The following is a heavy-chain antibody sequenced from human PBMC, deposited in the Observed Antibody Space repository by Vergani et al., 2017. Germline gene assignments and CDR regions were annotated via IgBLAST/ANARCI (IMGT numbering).Heavy chain of an antibody. J-gene: IGHJ4*02. V-gene: IGHV3-23*01. CDR2: ISGSGGST. D-gene: IGHD1-14*01. CDR1: GFTFSSYA. CDR3: ARDLLTGEDGARFDY. Sequence: EVQLLESGGGLVQPGGSLRLSCAASGFTFSSYAMSWVRQTPGKGLEWVSAISGSGGSTYYADSVKGRFTISRDNSKNTLYLQMNSLRAEDTAVYYCARDLLTGEDGARFDYWGQGTLVTVSS.